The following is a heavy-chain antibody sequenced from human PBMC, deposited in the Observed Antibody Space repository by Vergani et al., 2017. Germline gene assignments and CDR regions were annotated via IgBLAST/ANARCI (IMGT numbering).Heavy chain of an antibody. Sequence: EVQLVESGGGLVQPGGSLRLSCAASGFTFSSYWMSWVRQATGKGLEWVANIKQEGSEKYYVDSVKGRFTISRDNAKNSLYLQMNSLRAEDTAVYYCARDGVYCSSTSCYTMGTCDYWGQGTLVTVSS. V-gene: IGHV3-7*03. CDR3: ARDGVYCSSTSCYTMGTCDY. CDR2: IKQEGSEK. D-gene: IGHD2-2*02. J-gene: IGHJ4*02. CDR1: GFTFSSYW.